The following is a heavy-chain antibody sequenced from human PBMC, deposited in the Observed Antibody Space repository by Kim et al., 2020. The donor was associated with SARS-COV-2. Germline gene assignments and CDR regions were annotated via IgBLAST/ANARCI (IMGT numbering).Heavy chain of an antibody. D-gene: IGHD3-10*01. J-gene: IGHJ5*02. CDR1: GFTFDDYT. CDR3: AKGGFGEENWFDP. CDR2: ISWDGGST. V-gene: IGHV3-43*01. Sequence: GGSLRLSCAASGFTFDDYTMHWVRQAPGKGLEWVSLISWDGGSTYYADSVKGRFTISRDNSKNSLYLQMNSLRTEDTALYYCAKGGFGEENWFDPWGQGTLVTVSS.